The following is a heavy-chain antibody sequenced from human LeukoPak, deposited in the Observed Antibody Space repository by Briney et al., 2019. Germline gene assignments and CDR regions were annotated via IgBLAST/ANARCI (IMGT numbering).Heavy chain of an antibody. CDR1: GGSISSSNW. CDR2: IYHSGST. V-gene: IGHV4-4*02. D-gene: IGHD6-19*01. Sequence: SETLFLTCAVSGGSISSSNWWSWVRQPPGKGLEWIGEIYHSGSTNYNPSLKSRVTISVDTSKNQFSLKLSSVTAADTAVYYCARATAVAAPAILDYWGQGTLVTVSS. CDR3: ARATAVAAPAILDY. J-gene: IGHJ4*02.